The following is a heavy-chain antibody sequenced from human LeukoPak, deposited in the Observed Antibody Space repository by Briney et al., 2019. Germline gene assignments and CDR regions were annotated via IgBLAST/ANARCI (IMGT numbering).Heavy chain of an antibody. CDR1: GYTFTGYY. CDR2: INPNSGGT. V-gene: IGHV1-2*02. CDR3: ARDPSDSSGWTLFDY. D-gene: IGHD6-19*01. Sequence: ASVKVSCKASGYTFTGYYMHWVRQAPGQGLEWMGWINPNSGGTNYAQKFQGRVTMTRDTSISTAYMGLRRLRSDDTAVYYCARDPSDSSGWTLFDYWGQGTLVTVSS. J-gene: IGHJ4*02.